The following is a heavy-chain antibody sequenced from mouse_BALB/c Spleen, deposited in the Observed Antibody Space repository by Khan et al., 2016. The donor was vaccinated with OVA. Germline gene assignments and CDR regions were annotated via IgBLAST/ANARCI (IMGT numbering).Heavy chain of an antibody. CDR2: INYSGST. V-gene: IGHV3-2*02. CDR3: ARGRAY. CDR1: GYSLTSNYA. Sequence: LEESGPGLVKPSQSLSLTCTVTGYSLTSNYAWNWIRQFPGNKLEWMGYINYSGSTSYTPSLKSRISITRDTSKNQFFLQLNSVTTEDTATYCCARGRAYWGQGTLVTVSA. J-gene: IGHJ3*01. D-gene: IGHD3-3*01.